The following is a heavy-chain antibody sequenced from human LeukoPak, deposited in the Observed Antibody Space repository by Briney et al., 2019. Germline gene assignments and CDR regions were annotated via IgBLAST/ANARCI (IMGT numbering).Heavy chain of an antibody. CDR3: ARDFPELWFGESYNFDY. D-gene: IGHD3-10*01. V-gene: IGHV1-2*02. CDR1: GYTFTGYY. Sequence: ASVKVSCKASGYTFTGYYMHWVRQAPGQGLEWMGWINPNSGGTNYAQKFQGRVTMTRDTSISTAYMELSRLRSDDTAAYYCARDFPELWFGESYNFDYWGQGTLVTVSS. CDR2: INPNSGGT. J-gene: IGHJ4*02.